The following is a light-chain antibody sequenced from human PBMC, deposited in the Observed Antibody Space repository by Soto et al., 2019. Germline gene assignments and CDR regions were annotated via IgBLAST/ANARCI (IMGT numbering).Light chain of an antibody. CDR1: QSVSSY. J-gene: IGKJ5*01. V-gene: IGKV3-11*01. Sequence: EIVLTQSPATLSLSPGERDTLSCRASQSVSSYLAWYQQKPGQAPRLLIYDASNRATGTPARFSGSGSGTDLTLTISSLAPEDFAVYYCQQRSNWAITFGQGTRLEIK. CDR3: QQRSNWAIT. CDR2: DAS.